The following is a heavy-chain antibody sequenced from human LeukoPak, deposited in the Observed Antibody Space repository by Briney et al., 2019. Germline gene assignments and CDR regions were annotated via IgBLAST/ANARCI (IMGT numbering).Heavy chain of an antibody. D-gene: IGHD3-10*01. CDR3: ANAMVRGSEDAFDI. CDR2: IIPILGIA. CDR1: GGTFSSYA. Sequence: SVKVSCKASGGTFSSYAISWVRQAPGQGLEWMGRIIPILGIANYAQKFQGRVTITADKSTSTAYMELSSLRSEDTAVYYCANAMVRGSEDAFDIWGQGTMVTVSS. J-gene: IGHJ3*02. V-gene: IGHV1-69*04.